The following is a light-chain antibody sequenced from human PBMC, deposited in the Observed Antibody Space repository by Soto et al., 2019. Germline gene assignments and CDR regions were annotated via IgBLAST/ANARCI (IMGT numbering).Light chain of an antibody. CDR1: QSVSSY. CDR3: QQRSNWFFT. V-gene: IGKV3-11*01. J-gene: IGKJ4*01. Sequence: EIVLTQSPATLSLSPGERATLSCRASQSVSSYLAWYQQKPGQAPRLLIYDASNRATGIPARFSGSGSGTDFALTISSLEPEDFAVYYRQQRSNWFFTFGGGTKVDSK. CDR2: DAS.